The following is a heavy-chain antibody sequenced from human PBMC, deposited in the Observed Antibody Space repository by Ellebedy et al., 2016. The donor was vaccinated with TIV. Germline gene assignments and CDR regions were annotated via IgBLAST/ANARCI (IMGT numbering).Heavy chain of an antibody. CDR3: AKGSGPHFDY. J-gene: IGHJ4*02. D-gene: IGHD2-15*01. V-gene: IGHV3-11*05. Sequence: GESLKISCAASGFTFSDYYMSWIRQAPGKGLEWVSYISSSSSYTNYADSVKGRFTISRDNAKNSLYLQMNSLRAEDTAVYYCAKGSGPHFDYWGQGTLVTVSS. CDR2: ISSSSSYT. CDR1: GFTFSDYY.